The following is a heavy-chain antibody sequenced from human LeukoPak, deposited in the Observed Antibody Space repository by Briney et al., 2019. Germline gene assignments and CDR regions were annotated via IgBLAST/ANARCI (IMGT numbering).Heavy chain of an antibody. CDR1: GGTFSSYA. J-gene: IGHJ6*03. CDR3: ARGKGSYYGYMDV. D-gene: IGHD3-10*01. V-gene: IGHV1-69*05. Sequence: SVKVSYKASGGTFSSYAISWVRQAPGQGLEWMGGIIPIFGTANYAQKFQGRVTITTDESTSTAYMELSSLRSEDTAVYYCARGKGSYYGYMDVWGKGTTVTVSS. CDR2: IIPIFGTA.